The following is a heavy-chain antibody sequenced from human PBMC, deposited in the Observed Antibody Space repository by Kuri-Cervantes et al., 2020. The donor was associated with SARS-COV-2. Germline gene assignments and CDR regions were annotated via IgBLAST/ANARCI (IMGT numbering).Heavy chain of an antibody. J-gene: IGHJ4*02. Sequence: SQTLSLTCAVYGGSFSGYYWSWIRQPPGKGLEWIGEINHSGSTNYNPSLKSRVTVSVDTSKNQFSLKLGSVTAADTAVYYRARRGYSSSWYFDYWGQGTLVTVSS. D-gene: IGHD6-13*01. CDR1: GGSFSGYY. V-gene: IGHV4-34*01. CDR3: ARRGYSSSWYFDY. CDR2: INHSGST.